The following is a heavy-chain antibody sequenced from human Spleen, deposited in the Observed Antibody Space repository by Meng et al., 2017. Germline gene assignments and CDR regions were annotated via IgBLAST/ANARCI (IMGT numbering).Heavy chain of an antibody. Sequence: GESLKISCAASGFTFSSYAMSWVRQAPGKGLEWVSAISGSGGSTYYADSVKGRFTISRDNSKNTLYLQMNSLRAEDTAVYYCAKEPFVGIAAAGTPGYYFDYWGQGTLVTVSS. J-gene: IGHJ4*02. CDR1: GFTFSSYA. V-gene: IGHV3-23*01. D-gene: IGHD6-13*01. CDR3: AKEPFVGIAAAGTPGYYFDY. CDR2: ISGSGGST.